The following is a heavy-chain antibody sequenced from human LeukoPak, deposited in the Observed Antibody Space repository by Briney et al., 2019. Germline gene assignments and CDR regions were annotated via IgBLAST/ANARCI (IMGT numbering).Heavy chain of an antibody. CDR1: GFTFSSYA. J-gene: IGHJ4*02. Sequence: PGRSLRLSCAASGFTFSSYAMHWVRQAPGKGLEWVAVISYDGSNKYYADSVKGRFTISRDNSKNTLYLQMNSLRAEDTAVYYCARGSSHFDYWGQGTLVTVSS. CDR3: ARGSSHFDY. CDR2: ISYDGSNK. V-gene: IGHV3-30-3*01.